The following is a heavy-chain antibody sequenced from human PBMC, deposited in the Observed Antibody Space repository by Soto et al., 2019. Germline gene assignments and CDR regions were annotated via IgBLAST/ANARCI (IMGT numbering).Heavy chain of an antibody. CDR3: ARGETPTHAFDI. J-gene: IGHJ3*02. V-gene: IGHV4-31*03. Sequence: SETLSLTCTVSGGSISSGGYYWSWIRQHPGKGLEWIGYIYYSGSTYYNPSLESRVTISVDTSKNQFSLKLSSVTAADTAVYYCARGETPTHAFDIWGQGTMVTV. CDR1: GGSISSGGYY. CDR2: IYYSGST.